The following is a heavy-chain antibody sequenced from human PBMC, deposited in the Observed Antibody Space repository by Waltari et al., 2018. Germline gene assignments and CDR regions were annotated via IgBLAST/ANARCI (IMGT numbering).Heavy chain of an antibody. D-gene: IGHD4-17*01. CDR2: IYPGDSDT. CDR1: GYSFTSYW. Sequence: EVQLVQSGAEVKKPGESLKISCQGSGYSFTSYWIGWVRPMPGKGLEWMGIIYPGDSDTRYSPSFHGQATTSAAKSISTAHLQWSSLKASDTAMYYCARFSSPVTIFDYWGQGTLVTVSS. J-gene: IGHJ4*02. CDR3: ARFSSPVTIFDY. V-gene: IGHV5-51*03.